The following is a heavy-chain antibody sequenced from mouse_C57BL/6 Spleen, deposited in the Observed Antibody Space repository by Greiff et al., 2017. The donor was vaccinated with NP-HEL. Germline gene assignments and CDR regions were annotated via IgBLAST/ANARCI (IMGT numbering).Heavy chain of an antibody. Sequence: EVKLVESGGGLVKPGGSLKLSCAASGFTFSDYGMHWVRQAPEKGLEWVAYISSGSSTIYYADTVKGRFTISRDNAKNTLFLQMTSLRSEDTAMYYCAREGWVLRSFFAYWGQGTLVTVSA. J-gene: IGHJ3*01. V-gene: IGHV5-17*01. CDR1: GFTFSDYG. D-gene: IGHD2-3*01. CDR2: ISSGSSTI. CDR3: AREGWVLRSFFAY.